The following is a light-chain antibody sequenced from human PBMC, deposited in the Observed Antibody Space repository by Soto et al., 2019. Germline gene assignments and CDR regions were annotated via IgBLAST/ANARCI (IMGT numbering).Light chain of an antibody. CDR3: SSYASSSTPHVV. Sequence: QSALTQPASVSGSPGPSITLSCTGTGSDVGGYNYVSWYQQDPGKAPKLMIYDVSNRPSGVSNRFSGSKSGNTASLTISGLQAEDEADYYCSSYASSSTPHVVFGGGTKVTVL. CDR2: DVS. V-gene: IGLV2-14*01. J-gene: IGLJ2*01. CDR1: GSDVGGYNY.